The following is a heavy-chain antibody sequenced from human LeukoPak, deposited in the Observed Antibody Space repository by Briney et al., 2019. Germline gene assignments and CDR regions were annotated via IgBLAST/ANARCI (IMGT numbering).Heavy chain of an antibody. CDR1: GFTFSGYA. CDR2: ISGSGGST. V-gene: IGHV3-23*01. J-gene: IGHJ6*03. CDR3: AKGAATSIYYYYYMDV. D-gene: IGHD3-3*01. Sequence: GGSLRLSCAASGFTFSGYAMSWVRQAPGKGLEWVSAISGSGGSTYYADSVKGRFTISRDNSKNTLYLQMNSLRAEDTAVYYCAKGAATSIYYYYYMDVWGKGTTVTVSS.